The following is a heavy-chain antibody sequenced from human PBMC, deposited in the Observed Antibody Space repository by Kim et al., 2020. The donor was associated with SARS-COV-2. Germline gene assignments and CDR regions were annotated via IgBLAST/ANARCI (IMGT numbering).Heavy chain of an antibody. CDR2: ISYDGSNK. V-gene: IGHV3-30*04. CDR3: ARDQRGYPPNDDFDI. D-gene: IGHD3-3*01. Sequence: GGSLRLSCAASGFTFSSYAMHWVRQAPGKGLEWVAVISYDGSNKYYADSVKGRFTISRDNSKNTLYLQMNSLRAEDTAVYYCARDQRGYPPNDDFDIWGQGTMVTVSS. CDR1: GFTFSSYA. J-gene: IGHJ3*02.